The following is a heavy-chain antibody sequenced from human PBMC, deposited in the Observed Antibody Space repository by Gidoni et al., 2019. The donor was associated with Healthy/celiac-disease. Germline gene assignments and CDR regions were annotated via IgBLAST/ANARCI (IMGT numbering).Heavy chain of an antibody. CDR1: GGTFSSYA. D-gene: IGHD1-26*01. J-gene: IGHJ3*02. CDR3: ARDSPLGIVGATIYAFDI. V-gene: IGHV1-69*06. CDR2: IIPIFGTA. Sequence: QVQLVQSGAEVKKPGSSVKVSCKASGGTFSSYAISWVRQAPGQGLEWMGGIIPIFGTANYAQKFQGRVTITADKSTSTAYMELSSLRSEDTAVYYCARDSPLGIVGATIYAFDIWGQGTMVTVSS.